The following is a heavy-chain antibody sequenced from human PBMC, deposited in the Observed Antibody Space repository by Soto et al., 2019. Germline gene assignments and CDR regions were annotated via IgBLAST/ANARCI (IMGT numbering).Heavy chain of an antibody. V-gene: IGHV4-34*01. J-gene: IGHJ4*02. CDR3: ARLTVTIDY. CDR2: INHSGST. D-gene: IGHD4-17*01. CDR1: GGSFSGYY. Sequence: ASETLSLTCAVYGGSFSGYYWSWIRQPPGKGLEWIGEINHSGSTNYNPSLKSRVTISVDTSKNQFSLKLSSVTAADTAVYYCARLTVTIDYWGQGTLVPVSP.